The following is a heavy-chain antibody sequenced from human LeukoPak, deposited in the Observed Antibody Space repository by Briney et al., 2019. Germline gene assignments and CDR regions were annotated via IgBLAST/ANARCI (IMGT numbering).Heavy chain of an antibody. D-gene: IGHD5-18*01. CDR1: GGTFSSYA. Sequence: SVKVSCKASGGTFSSYAISWVRQAPGQGLECMGGIIPIFGTANYAQKFQGRVTITADKSASTAYMELSSLRSEDTAVYYCARARSSYGYGDAFDIWGQGTMVTVSS. J-gene: IGHJ3*02. V-gene: IGHV1-69*06. CDR3: ARARSSYGYGDAFDI. CDR2: IIPIFGTA.